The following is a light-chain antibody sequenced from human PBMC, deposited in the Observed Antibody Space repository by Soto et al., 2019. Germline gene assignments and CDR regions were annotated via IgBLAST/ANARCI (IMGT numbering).Light chain of an antibody. Sequence: QSALTQPASVSGSPGQSITISCTGTSNNVGRYNLVSWYQQHPGKAPKLMIYEASKRPSGVSNPFSGSKSGTPASLTISGLQAEDEADYYCCSYAGDNKGVFGGGTKVTVL. V-gene: IGLV2-23*01. CDR1: SNNVGRYNL. CDR2: EAS. CDR3: CSYAGDNKGV. J-gene: IGLJ2*01.